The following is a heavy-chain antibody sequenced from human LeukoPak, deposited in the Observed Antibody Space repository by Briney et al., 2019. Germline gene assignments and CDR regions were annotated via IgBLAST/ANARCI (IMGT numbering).Heavy chain of an antibody. CDR1: GGSISSYY. J-gene: IGHJ6*03. CDR3: ATSPYCSSTSCPNYYHYYMDV. D-gene: IGHD2-2*01. CDR2: IYYSGST. V-gene: IGHV4-59*01. Sequence: PSETLSLTCTVSGGSISSYYWSWIRQPPGKGLEWIGYIYYSGSTNYNPSLKSRVTISVDTSKNQFSLKLSSVTAADTAVYYCATSPYCSSTSCPNYYHYYMDVWGKGTTVTVSS.